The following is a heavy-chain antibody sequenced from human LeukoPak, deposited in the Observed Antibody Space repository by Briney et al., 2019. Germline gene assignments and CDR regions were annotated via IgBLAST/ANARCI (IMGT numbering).Heavy chain of an antibody. Sequence: GGSLRLSCAVSGFTFSIYAMSWVRQAPGKGLEWVSAISGSGGSTYYADSVKGRFTISRDNSNNTLNLQMNSLRAEDTAVYYCAKRKDYGTSFDYWGQGTLVTVSS. CDR1: GFTFSIYA. V-gene: IGHV3-23*01. J-gene: IGHJ4*02. CDR2: ISGSGGST. CDR3: AKRKDYGTSFDY. D-gene: IGHD4-17*01.